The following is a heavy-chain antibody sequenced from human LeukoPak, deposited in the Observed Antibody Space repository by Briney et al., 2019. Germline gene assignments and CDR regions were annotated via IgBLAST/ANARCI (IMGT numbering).Heavy chain of an antibody. CDR2: INWNGGST. CDR1: GFNFDDFG. CDR3: ARDNRGFGSGTYYNGPEY. D-gene: IGHD3-10*01. Sequence: GGSLRLSCAAAGFNFDDFGMSWGGQAPGKGVEWVSGINWNGGSTGYSDSVKGRSTISRDNAKNSLYLQMNSLRAEDTALYYCARDNRGFGSGTYYNGPEYWGQGTLVTVSS. V-gene: IGHV3-20*04. J-gene: IGHJ4*02.